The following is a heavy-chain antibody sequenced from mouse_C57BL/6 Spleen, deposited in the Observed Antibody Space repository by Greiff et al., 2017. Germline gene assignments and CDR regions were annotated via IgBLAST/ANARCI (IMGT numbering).Heavy chain of an antibody. J-gene: IGHJ3*01. Sequence: VQRVESGAELVKPGASVKISCKASGYAFSSYWMNWVKQRPGKGLEWIGQIYPGDGDTNYNGKFKGKATLTADKSSSTAYMQLSSLTSEDSAVYFCATNYYGSSYGAYWGQGTLVTVSA. V-gene: IGHV1-80*01. CDR1: GYAFSSYW. CDR2: IYPGDGDT. CDR3: ATNYYGSSYGAY. D-gene: IGHD1-1*01.